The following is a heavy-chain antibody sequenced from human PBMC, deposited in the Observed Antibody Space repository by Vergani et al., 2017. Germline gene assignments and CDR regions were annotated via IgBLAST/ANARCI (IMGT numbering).Heavy chain of an antibody. D-gene: IGHD4-11*01. CDR1: GGSFTSYH. J-gene: IGHJ6*03. Sequence: QVQLQQWGGGLLKPSETLSLTCVVNGGSFTSYHWTWIRQSPGEGLEWVGDIDHTGRPDYNPSLKSRLTMSVAKSRNQLSLTLNSVTATDTAIYFCARVNTETNGHLYYYYYMDVWGQGTAVTVS. CDR3: ARVNTETNGHLYYYYYMDV. V-gene: IGHV4-34*01. CDR2: IDHTGRP.